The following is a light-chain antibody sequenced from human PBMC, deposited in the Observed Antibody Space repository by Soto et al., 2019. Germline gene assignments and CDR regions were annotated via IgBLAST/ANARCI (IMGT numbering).Light chain of an antibody. V-gene: IGKV1-5*01. CDR3: QQYNNWPPWA. CDR2: DAS. J-gene: IGKJ1*01. Sequence: DIQMTQSPSTLSASLGDRVTITWRASQSISSWLAWYQQKPAKAPKLLIYDASSLESGVPSRFSGSGSGTEFTLTISSLQSQDFAVYYCQQYNNWPPWAFGQGTKVDIK. CDR1: QSISSW.